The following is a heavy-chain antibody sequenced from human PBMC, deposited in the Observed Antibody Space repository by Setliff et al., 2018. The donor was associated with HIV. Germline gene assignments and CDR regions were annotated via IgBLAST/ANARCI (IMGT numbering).Heavy chain of an antibody. V-gene: IGHV1-18*01. CDR1: GYTFTSSG. CDR2: ISAYNGNT. Sequence: ASVKVSCKASGYTFTSSGISWVRQAPGQGLEWMGWISAYNGNTNYAQKLQGRITMTTDPSTSTAYMDLRSLRSDDTAVYYCARDVERYSSHSASGPWGQGTLVTVSS. D-gene: IGHD6-19*01. CDR3: ARDVERYSSHSASGP. J-gene: IGHJ5*02.